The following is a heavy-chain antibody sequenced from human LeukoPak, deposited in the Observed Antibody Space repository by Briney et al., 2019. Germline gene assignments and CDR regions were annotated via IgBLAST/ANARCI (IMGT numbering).Heavy chain of an antibody. CDR1: GGSFSGYY. D-gene: IGHD6-19*01. J-gene: IGHJ6*03. CDR3: ARVKRSSGWCSFHYYYYMDV. Sequence: PSETLSLTCAVYGGSFSGYYWSWIRQPPGKGLEWIGEINHSGSTNYNPSLKSRVTISVDTSKNQFSLKLSSVTAADTAVYYCARVKRSSGWCSFHYYYYMDVWGKGTTVTVSS. CDR2: INHSGST. V-gene: IGHV4-34*01.